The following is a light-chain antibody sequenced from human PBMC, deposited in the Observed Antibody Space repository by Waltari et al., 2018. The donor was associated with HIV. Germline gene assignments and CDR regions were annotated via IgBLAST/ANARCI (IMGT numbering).Light chain of an antibody. Sequence: QSVLTQPPSASGTPGQRVTISCSGSSSTLGSNSVFWYQQFPGTVPKVLIYRNDRRPSGVPDRFSASRSGTSASLVISGLRSEDEADYYCAAYDDNLPGWMFGGGTKLTAL. V-gene: IGLV1-47*01. CDR2: RND. CDR1: SSTLGSNS. CDR3: AAYDDNLPGWM. J-gene: IGLJ3*02.